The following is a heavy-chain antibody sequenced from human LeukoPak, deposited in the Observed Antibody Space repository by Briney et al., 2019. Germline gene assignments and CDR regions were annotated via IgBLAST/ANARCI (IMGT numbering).Heavy chain of an antibody. V-gene: IGHV3-23*01. CDR2: ISGSGGST. Sequence: GGSLRLSCAASGFTFSSYAMSWVRQAPGKGLEWVSAISGSGGSTYYADSVKGRFTISRDNSKNTLYLQMNSLRAEDTAVYYCAKSAVASYYYESSGYYYFDYWGQGTLVTVSS. J-gene: IGHJ4*02. CDR1: GFTFSSYA. CDR3: AKSAVASYYYESSGYYYFDY. D-gene: IGHD3-22*01.